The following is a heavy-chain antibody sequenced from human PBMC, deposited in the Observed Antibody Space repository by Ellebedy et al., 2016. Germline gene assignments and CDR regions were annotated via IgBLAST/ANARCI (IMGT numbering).Heavy chain of an antibody. CDR3: ARDPEGPDIWDV. CDR1: GFTFSDYF. V-gene: IGHV3-11*04. D-gene: IGHD1-14*01. Sequence: GESLKISXAASGFTFSDYFMSWIRQPPGKGLEWVSYISGDGSTIYYADSVKGRFTISRDDSQNTLYLQMNSLRAEDTAVYYCARDPEGPDIWDVWGKGTTVTVSS. CDR2: ISGDGSTI. J-gene: IGHJ6*04.